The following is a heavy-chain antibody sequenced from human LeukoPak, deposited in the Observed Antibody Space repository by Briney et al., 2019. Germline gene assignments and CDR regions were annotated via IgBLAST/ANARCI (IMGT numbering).Heavy chain of an antibody. CDR1: GFTFTDYW. J-gene: IGHJ4*02. CDR2: INGDLTNT. Sequence: GGSLRLSCTASGFTFTDYWMHWVRQVAGKGLVWVSRINGDLTNTTYADSVKGRFTISRDNAKITLYLQMNSLRAEDTAVYYCARDGDYSGSYSSQLDYWGQGTLVTVSS. CDR3: ARDGDYSGSYSSQLDY. D-gene: IGHD3-10*01. V-gene: IGHV3-74*03.